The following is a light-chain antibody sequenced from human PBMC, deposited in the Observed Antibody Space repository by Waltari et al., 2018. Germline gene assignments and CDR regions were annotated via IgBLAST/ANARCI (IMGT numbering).Light chain of an antibody. V-gene: IGKV3-15*01. CDR1: QSIRSS. CDR3: QHYVGWPPAYT. Sequence: IVMTQSPVTLSVSPGEGATLSCRASQSIRSSLAWYQQRPGQAPRLLIYGASTRATGIAARFRGSGYGTEFSLTISSLQSEDFGIYYCQHYVGWPPAYTFGQGTRLDIK. J-gene: IGKJ5*01. CDR2: GAS.